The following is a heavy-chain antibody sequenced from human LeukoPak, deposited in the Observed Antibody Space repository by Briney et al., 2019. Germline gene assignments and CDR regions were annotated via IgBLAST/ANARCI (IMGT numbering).Heavy chain of an antibody. CDR3: AKDQLGYCSSTSCRFFDY. D-gene: IGHD2-2*01. V-gene: IGHV3-30*02. CDR1: GFTFSSYG. J-gene: IGHJ4*02. CDR2: IRYDGSNK. Sequence: GGSLRLSCAASGFTFSSYGMHWVRQAPGKGLEWVAFIRYDGSNKYYADSVKGRFTISRDNSKNTLYLQMNSLRAEDTAVYYCAKDQLGYCSSTSCRFFDYWGQGTLVTVSS.